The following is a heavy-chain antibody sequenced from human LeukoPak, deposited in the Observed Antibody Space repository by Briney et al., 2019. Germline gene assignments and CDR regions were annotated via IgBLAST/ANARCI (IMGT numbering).Heavy chain of an antibody. D-gene: IGHD3-3*01. Sequence: SETLSLTCAVYGGSFSGYYWSWIRQPPGKGLEWIGEINHSGSTNYNPSLKGRVTIPVDTSKNQFSLKLSSVTAADTAVYYCARGRYDFWSGPNVFDYWGQGTLVTVSS. CDR2: INHSGST. V-gene: IGHV4-34*01. CDR1: GGSFSGYY. J-gene: IGHJ4*02. CDR3: ARGRYDFWSGPNVFDY.